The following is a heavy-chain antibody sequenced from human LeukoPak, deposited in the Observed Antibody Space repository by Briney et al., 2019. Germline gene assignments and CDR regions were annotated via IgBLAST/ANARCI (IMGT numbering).Heavy chain of an antibody. J-gene: IGHJ5*02. V-gene: IGHV5-51*01. CDR3: ARGYCSSTSCYEWNWFDP. CDR2: IYPGDSDT. Sequence: GESLKISFKGSGYSFTSYWIGWVRQMPGKGLEWMGIIYPGDSDTRYSPSFQGQVTISADKSISTAYLQWSSLKASDTAMYYCARGYCSSTSCYEWNWFDPWGQGTLVTVSS. CDR1: GYSFTSYW. D-gene: IGHD2-2*01.